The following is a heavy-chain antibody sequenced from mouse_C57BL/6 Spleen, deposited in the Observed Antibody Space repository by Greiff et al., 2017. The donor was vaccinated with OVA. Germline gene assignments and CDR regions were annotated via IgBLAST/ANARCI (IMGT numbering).Heavy chain of an antibody. D-gene: IGHD2-4*01. CDR3: ARYDYDSLYAMDY. V-gene: IGHV5-16*01. CDR1: GFTFSDYY. CDR2: INYDGSST. Sequence: EVKLMESEGGLVQPGSSMKLSCTASGFTFSDYYMAWVRQVPEKGLEWVANINYDGSSTYYLDSLKSRFIISRDNAKNILYLQMSSLKSEDTATYYCARYDYDSLYAMDYWGQGTSVTVSS. J-gene: IGHJ4*01.